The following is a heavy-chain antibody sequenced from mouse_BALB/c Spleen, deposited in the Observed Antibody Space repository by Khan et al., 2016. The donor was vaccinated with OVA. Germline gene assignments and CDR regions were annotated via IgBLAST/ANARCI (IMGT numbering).Heavy chain of an antibody. Sequence: EVHLVESGGDLVKPGGSLKLSCAAFGFTFSTYGMSWVRQTPDKRLEWVATISSGGTYTYYPDSVKGRFTISRDNVKNTLYLQMSSLKSEDTAMYYCARLAYYYDSEGFAYWGQGTLVTVSA. J-gene: IGHJ3*01. CDR1: GFTFSTYG. CDR2: ISSGGTYT. V-gene: IGHV5-6*01. CDR3: ARLAYYYDSEGFAY. D-gene: IGHD1-1*01.